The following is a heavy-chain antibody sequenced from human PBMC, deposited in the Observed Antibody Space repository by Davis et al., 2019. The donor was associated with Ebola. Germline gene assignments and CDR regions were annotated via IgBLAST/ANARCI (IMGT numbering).Heavy chain of an antibody. CDR3: ARERFLEWFIYYGMDV. CDR2: ISSGGIST. D-gene: IGHD3-3*01. CDR1: GFTFSDYY. J-gene: IGHJ6*02. V-gene: IGHV3-11*06. Sequence: GESLNISCAASGFTFSDYYMSWIRQAPGKGLEWLSYISSGGISTNYADSVKGRFTISRDNAKNSLYLQMNSLRAEDTAVYYCARERFLEWFIYYGMDVWGQGTTVTVSS.